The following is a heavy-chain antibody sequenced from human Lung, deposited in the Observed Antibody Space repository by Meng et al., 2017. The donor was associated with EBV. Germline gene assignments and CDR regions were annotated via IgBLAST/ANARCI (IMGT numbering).Heavy chain of an antibody. CDR1: GGSFSTYY. CDR2: IYYSGST. V-gene: IGHV4-34*01. CDR3: ARLRLVWMFDY. D-gene: IGHD6-19*01. Sequence: QVQLHQWGAGLLKPSETLSLTCVVYGGSFSTYYWSWIRQRPGKGLEWIGYIYYSGSTFYTPSLKSRATLSVDTSKNQFSLKLNSVTAADTAVYYCARLRLVWMFDYWGQGALVTVSS. J-gene: IGHJ4*02.